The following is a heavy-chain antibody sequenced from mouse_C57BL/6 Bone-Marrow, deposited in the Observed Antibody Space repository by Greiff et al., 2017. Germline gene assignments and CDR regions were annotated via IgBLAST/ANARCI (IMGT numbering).Heavy chain of an antibody. V-gene: IGHV14-4*01. J-gene: IGHJ3*01. CDR3: TNGYRWFAY. Sequence: VQLQQSGAELVRPGASVKLSCTASGFNIKDDYMHWVKQRPEQGLEWIGWIDPENGDTEYASKFQGKATITADTSSNPAYLQLSRLTSEDTAVYYCTNGYRWFAYWGQGTLVTVSA. D-gene: IGHD2-2*01. CDR1: GFNIKDDY. CDR2: IDPENGDT.